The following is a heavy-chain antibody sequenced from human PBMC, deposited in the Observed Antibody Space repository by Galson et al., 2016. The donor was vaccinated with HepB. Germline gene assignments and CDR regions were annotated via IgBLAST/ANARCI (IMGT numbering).Heavy chain of an antibody. D-gene: IGHD3-10*01. V-gene: IGHV5-10-1*01. CDR2: IDPSDSYT. CDR3: ARQPTPSMIRGIISNWFDP. CDR1: GYKFTSYW. Sequence: QSGAEVKKPGESLRISCKGSGYKFTSYWISWVRQMPGKGLEWMGRIDPSDSYTKYSPSFEGHVTISADKSISTAYLEWSSLKASDTAMYYCARQPTPSMIRGIISNWFDPWGQGTLVTVS. J-gene: IGHJ5*02.